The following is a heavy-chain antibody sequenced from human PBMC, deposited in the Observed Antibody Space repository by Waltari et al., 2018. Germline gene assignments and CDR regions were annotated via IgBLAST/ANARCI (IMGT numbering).Heavy chain of an antibody. D-gene: IGHD3-3*01. V-gene: IGHV4-34*01. Sequence: QVQLQQWGAGLLKPSETLSLTCAVYGGSFSGYYWSWIRQPPGKGLEWIGEINHSGSTNYNPSLKSRVTISVDTSKNQFSLKLSSVTAADTAVYYCARSFWSGYYTMYYFDYWGQGTLVTVSS. CDR2: INHSGST. J-gene: IGHJ4*02. CDR1: GGSFSGYY. CDR3: ARSFWSGYYTMYYFDY.